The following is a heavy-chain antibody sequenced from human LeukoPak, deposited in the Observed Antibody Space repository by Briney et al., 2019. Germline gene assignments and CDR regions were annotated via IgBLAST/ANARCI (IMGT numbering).Heavy chain of an antibody. CDR3: ARGGGGSVAGRLVVERYYFDY. V-gene: IGHV1-69*05. CDR1: GGTFSSYA. D-gene: IGHD6-19*01. CDR2: IIPIFGTA. J-gene: IGHJ4*02. Sequence: SVKVSCKASGGTFSSYAISWVRQAPGQGLEWMGGIIPIFGTANYAQKFQGRVTITTDESTSTAYMELSSLRSEDTAVYYCARGGGGSVAGRLVVERYYFDYWGQGTLVTVSS.